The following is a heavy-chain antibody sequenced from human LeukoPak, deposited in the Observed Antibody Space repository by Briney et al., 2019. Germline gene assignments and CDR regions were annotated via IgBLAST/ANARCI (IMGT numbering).Heavy chain of an antibody. CDR2: INPDSGFT. D-gene: IGHD2-8*02. CDR3: APTAEAYPCWWKV. Sequence: ASVKVSCKASGYKFTDDYMHWVRQAPGQGLEFMGWINPDSGFTNYAQKFKGRVTMTRDTSISTAYLEVRSLTSDDTAVYYCAPTAEAYPCWWKVWGQGTLVNVSS. J-gene: IGHJ4*02. V-gene: IGHV1-2*02. CDR1: GYKFTDDY.